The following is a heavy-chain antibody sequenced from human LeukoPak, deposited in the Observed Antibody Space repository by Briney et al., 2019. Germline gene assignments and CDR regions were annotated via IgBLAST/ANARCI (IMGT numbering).Heavy chain of an antibody. CDR3: AKILSVHRAPEYFQH. CDR2: ISGSGGST. D-gene: IGHD2-15*01. J-gene: IGHJ1*01. CDR1: GFTFSIYA. V-gene: IGHV3-23*01. Sequence: GGSLRLSCSASGFTFSIYAMSWVGQAPGEGLEWGSAISGSGGSTYYADSVKGRFTISRDNSKNTLYLQMNSLRDEDTAVYSCAKILSVHRAPEYFQHWGQGTLVTVSS.